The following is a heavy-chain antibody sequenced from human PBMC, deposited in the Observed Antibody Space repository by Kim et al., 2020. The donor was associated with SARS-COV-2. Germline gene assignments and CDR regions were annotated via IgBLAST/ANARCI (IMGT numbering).Heavy chain of an antibody. Sequence: GGSLRLSCAASGFTFSDYWMTWVRQAPGKGLEWVANIKQDGSDKYYVDSVKGRFTISRDNAKNSLFLQMNSLRAEDTSVYYCARGSGEHIWGQGIMVTVSS. CDR2: IKQDGSDK. J-gene: IGHJ3*02. V-gene: IGHV3-7*01. CDR3: ARGSGEHI. D-gene: IGHD2-21*01. CDR1: GFTFSDYW.